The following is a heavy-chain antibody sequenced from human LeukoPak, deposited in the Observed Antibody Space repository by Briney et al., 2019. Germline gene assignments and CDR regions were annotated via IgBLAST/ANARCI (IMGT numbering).Heavy chain of an antibody. V-gene: IGHV3-7*01. Sequence: GGSLRLSCAASGFTFSSYWMSWVRQAPGKGLEWVANIKQDGSEKYYVDSVKGRFTISRDNAKNSLYLQMNSLRAEDTAVYYCATGYDFWSGTRGYFDYWGQGTLVTVSS. J-gene: IGHJ4*02. D-gene: IGHD3-3*01. CDR3: ATGYDFWSGTRGYFDY. CDR2: IKQDGSEK. CDR1: GFTFSSYW.